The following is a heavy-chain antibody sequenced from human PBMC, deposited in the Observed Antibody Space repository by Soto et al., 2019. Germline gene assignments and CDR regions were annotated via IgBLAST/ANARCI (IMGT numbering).Heavy chain of an antibody. Sequence: SETLSLTCAVSGGSISSGGYSWSWIRQPPGKGLEWIGYIYHSGSTYYNPSLKSRVTISVDRSKNQFSLKLSSVTAADTAVYYCARDRVVVPAASYGMDVWGQGTTVTVSS. D-gene: IGHD2-2*01. J-gene: IGHJ6*02. CDR1: GGSISSGGYS. CDR2: IYHSGST. V-gene: IGHV4-30-2*01. CDR3: ARDRVVVPAASYGMDV.